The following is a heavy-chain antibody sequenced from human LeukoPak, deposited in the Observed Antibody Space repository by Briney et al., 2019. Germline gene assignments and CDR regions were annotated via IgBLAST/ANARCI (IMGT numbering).Heavy chain of an antibody. Sequence: GGSLRLSCTASGFTFGDYAMSWVRQAPGKGLEWVGFIRSKAYGGTTEYAASMKGRFTISRDDSKSIAYLQMNSLKTEDTAVYYCTRGRFLEWLLLLDYWGQGTLVTVSS. V-gene: IGHV3-49*04. CDR3: TRGRFLEWLLLLDY. CDR2: IRSKAYGGTT. D-gene: IGHD3-3*01. CDR1: GFTFGDYA. J-gene: IGHJ4*02.